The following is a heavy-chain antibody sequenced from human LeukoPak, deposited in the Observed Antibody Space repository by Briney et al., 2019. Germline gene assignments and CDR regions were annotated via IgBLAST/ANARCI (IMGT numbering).Heavy chain of an antibody. D-gene: IGHD1-26*01. CDR1: GFTVSSNY. J-gene: IGHJ4*02. CDR3: ARDKIVGAISGSNFDY. CDR2: IYSGGST. V-gene: IGHV3-53*01. Sequence: GGSLRLSCAASGFTVSSNYMSWVRQAPGKGLEWVSVIYSGGSTYYADSVRGRFTISRDNGKNSLYLQMNSLRVEDTAVYYCARDKIVGAISGSNFDYWGQGTLVTVSS.